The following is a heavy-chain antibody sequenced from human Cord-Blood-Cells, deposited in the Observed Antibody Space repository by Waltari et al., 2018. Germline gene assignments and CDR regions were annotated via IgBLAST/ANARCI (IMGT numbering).Heavy chain of an antibody. V-gene: IGHV4-39*01. J-gene: IGHJ4*02. D-gene: IGHD3-9*01. CDR3: ARSYYDILTGYPQFDY. CDR1: GGSISSSSYY. CDR2: TYYSGST. Sequence: QLQLQESGPGLVKPSETLSLTCTVSGGSISSSSYYWGWIRQPPGKGREGIGSTYYSGSTYYNPSLKSRVTISVDTSKNQFSLKLSSVTAADTAVYYCARSYYDILTGYPQFDYWGQGTLATVSS.